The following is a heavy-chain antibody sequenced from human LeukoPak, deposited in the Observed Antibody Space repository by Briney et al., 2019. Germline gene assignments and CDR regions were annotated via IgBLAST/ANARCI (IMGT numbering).Heavy chain of an antibody. Sequence: SETLSLTCTVSGYSISSGYYWGWIRQPPGKGLEWIGSIYHSGSTYYNPSLKSRVTISVDTSKNQFSLKLSSVTAADTAVYYCARGRIDYFDYWGQGTLVTVSS. CDR2: IYHSGST. D-gene: IGHD2/OR15-2a*01. CDR3: ARGRIDYFDY. CDR1: GYSISSGYY. V-gene: IGHV4-38-2*02. J-gene: IGHJ4*02.